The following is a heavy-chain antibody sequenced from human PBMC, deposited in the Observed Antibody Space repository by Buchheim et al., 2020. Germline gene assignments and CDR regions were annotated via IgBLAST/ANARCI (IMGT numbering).Heavy chain of an antibody. CDR1: GFTFSSYG. CDR2: ISYDGSNK. Sequence: QVQLVESGGGVVQPGRSLRLSCAASGFTFSSYGMHWVRQAPGKGREWVAVISYDGSNKYYADSVKGRFTISRYNSKTTLYLQMNSLRAEDTAVYYCAKVSYDSSGYVDYWGQGTL. D-gene: IGHD3-22*01. V-gene: IGHV3-30*18. J-gene: IGHJ4*02. CDR3: AKVSYDSSGYVDY.